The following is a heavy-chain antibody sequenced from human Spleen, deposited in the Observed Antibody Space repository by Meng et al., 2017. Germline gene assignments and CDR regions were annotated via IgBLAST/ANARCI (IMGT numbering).Heavy chain of an antibody. CDR1: GFTFSSYW. V-gene: IGHV3-7*01. J-gene: IGHJ6*02. Sequence: GESLKISCAASGFTFSSYWMSWVRQAPGKGLEWVANIKQDGSEKYYVDSVKGRFTISRDNAKNSLYLQMNSLRAEDTAVYYCARGHLVVAARRYYYGMDVWGQGTTVTVSS. D-gene: IGHD2-15*01. CDR2: IKQDGSEK. CDR3: ARGHLVVAARRYYYGMDV.